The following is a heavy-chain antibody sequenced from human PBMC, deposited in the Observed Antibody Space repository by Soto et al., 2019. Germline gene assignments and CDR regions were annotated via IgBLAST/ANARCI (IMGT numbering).Heavy chain of an antibody. CDR3: ARDIESVTAKQFFCYYTMDV. J-gene: IGHJ6*02. CDR1: GFTFSNYG. Sequence: ASVKVSCKASGFTFSNYGLNWVRQAPGQGLEWMGWVSANNGHTNYAQNLQGRVSMTTDTSTSTAYMELRGLTFDDTAVYYCARDIESVTAKQFFCYYTMDVLGQGTTVTGSS. CDR2: VSANNGHT. D-gene: IGHD2-8*01. V-gene: IGHV1-18*01.